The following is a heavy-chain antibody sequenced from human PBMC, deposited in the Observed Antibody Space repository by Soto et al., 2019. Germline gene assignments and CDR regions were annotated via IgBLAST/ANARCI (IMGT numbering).Heavy chain of an antibody. D-gene: IGHD3-22*01. J-gene: IGHJ6*02. CDR2: IIPILGIA. V-gene: IGHV1-69*04. CDR1: GGTFSSYT. Sequence: GASVKVSCKASGGTFSSYTISWVRRAPGQGLEWMGRIIPILGIANYAQKFQGRVTITADKSTSTAYMELSSLRSEDTAVYYCARDVDYYDRSGYYPSGMVVCGQGTTLTVSS. CDR3: ARDVDYYDRSGYYPSGMVV.